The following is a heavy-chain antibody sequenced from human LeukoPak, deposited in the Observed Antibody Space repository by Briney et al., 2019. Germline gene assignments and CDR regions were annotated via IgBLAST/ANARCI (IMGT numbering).Heavy chain of an antibody. CDR1: GFTFSTYW. V-gene: IGHV3-7*01. CDR2: KKEDGSEE. Sequence: GGSLRLSCVASGFTFSTYWVSWVRQAPGKGLEWVANKKEDGSEEYYVDSVKGRFTVSRDNAKNSLYLQMNSPRAEDTAVYYCVRGRDTLDYWGQGTLVTVSS. J-gene: IGHJ4*02. CDR3: VRGRDTLDY.